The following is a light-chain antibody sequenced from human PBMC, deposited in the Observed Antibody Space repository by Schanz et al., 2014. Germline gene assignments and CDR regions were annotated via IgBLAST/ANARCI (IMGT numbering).Light chain of an antibody. CDR3: QSFDSSLTL. V-gene: IGLV1-51*01. CDR1: SSNIGNNY. Sequence: QSVLTQPPSVSAAPGQKVTISCSGSSSNIGNNYVSWYQQLPGTAPKLLIYDNNKRPSGIPDRFSGSKSGTSASLAIAGLQAEDEAVYYCQSFDSSLTLFGGGTKLTVL. CDR2: DNN. J-gene: IGLJ2*01.